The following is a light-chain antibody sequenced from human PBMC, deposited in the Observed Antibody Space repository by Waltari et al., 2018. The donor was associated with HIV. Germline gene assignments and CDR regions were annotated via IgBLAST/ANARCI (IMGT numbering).Light chain of an antibody. CDR2: EGS. CDR1: SSDVGSYNL. J-gene: IGLJ1*01. Sequence: QSALTQPASVSGSPGQSIPISCTGTSSDVGSYNLVSWYQQHPGKAPELMIYEGSKRPSGVSKRFSGSKSGNTASLTISGLQAEDEADYYCCSYAGSSTYVFGTGTKVTVL. CDR3: CSYAGSSTYV. V-gene: IGLV2-23*01.